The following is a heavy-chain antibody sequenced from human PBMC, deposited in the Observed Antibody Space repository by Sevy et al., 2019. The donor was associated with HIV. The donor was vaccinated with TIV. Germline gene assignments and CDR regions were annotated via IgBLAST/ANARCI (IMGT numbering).Heavy chain of an antibody. D-gene: IGHD6-13*01. CDR1: GFTFSSYG. CDR2: IRYDGSNK. Sequence: GGSLRLSCAASGFTFSSYGMHWVRQAPGKGLEWVAFIRYDGSNKEYADSVKGRFTISRDNAKNTLYLQMNSPRPEDTAVYYCARVPGAVIAAGPYHFDYWGQGTLVTVSS. J-gene: IGHJ4*02. V-gene: IGHV3-30*02. CDR3: ARVPGAVIAAGPYHFDY.